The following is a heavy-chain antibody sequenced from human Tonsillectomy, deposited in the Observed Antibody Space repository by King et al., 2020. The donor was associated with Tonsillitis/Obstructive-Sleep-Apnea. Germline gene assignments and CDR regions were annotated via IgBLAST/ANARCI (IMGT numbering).Heavy chain of an antibody. V-gene: IGHV4-59*01. CDR2: IHYSGST. CDR3: AGDKNTISWYYY. D-gene: IGHD6-13*01. CDR1: GGSISSYH. Sequence: QLQESGPGLVKPSETLSLPCTVSGGSISSYHWSWIRQPPGKGLEWIGYIHYSGSTDYNPSLKSRVTISVDTSKNQFSLRLSSVTAADTAVHYCAGDKNTISWYYYWGLGTLVTVSS. J-gene: IGHJ4*02.